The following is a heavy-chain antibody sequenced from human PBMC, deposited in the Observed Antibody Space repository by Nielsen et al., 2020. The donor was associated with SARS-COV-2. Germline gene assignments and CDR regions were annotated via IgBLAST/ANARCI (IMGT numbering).Heavy chain of an antibody. D-gene: IGHD6-19*01. Sequence: SETLSLTCTVSGGSMSNSNYYWGWIRQPPGRGLEWIGGIHYTGSTYYNPSPTSRATISVDTSKKQFSLRLSSGTAADTAVYYCARQSRWLANFDYWGQGTLVTVSS. V-gene: IGHV4-39*01. J-gene: IGHJ4*02. CDR2: IHYTGST. CDR3: ARQSRWLANFDY. CDR1: GGSMSNSNYY.